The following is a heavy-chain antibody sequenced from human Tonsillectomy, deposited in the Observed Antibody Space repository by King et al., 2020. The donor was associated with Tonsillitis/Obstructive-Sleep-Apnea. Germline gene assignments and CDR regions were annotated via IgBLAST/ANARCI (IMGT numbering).Heavy chain of an antibody. V-gene: IGHV4-59*08. D-gene: IGHD1-26*01. CDR2: IYHSGTA. J-gene: IGHJ4*02. CDR3: ARHVGLNYFDY. Sequence: QMQLQESGPGLVKPSETLSLTCTVSGGSISSYYWSWIRQPPGKGLEWIGFIYHSGTANYNPSLKSRVTISIDTSRNQFSLNLSSVTAADTAVYYCARHVGLNYFDYWGQGTLVTVSS. CDR1: GGSISSYY.